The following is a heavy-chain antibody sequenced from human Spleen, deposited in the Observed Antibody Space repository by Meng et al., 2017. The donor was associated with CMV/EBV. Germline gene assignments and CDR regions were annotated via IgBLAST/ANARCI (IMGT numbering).Heavy chain of an antibody. V-gene: IGHV5-51*01. J-gene: IGHJ4*02. Sequence: KVSCKASGGTFSNYAITWVRQMSGKGLEWMGIIYPGDSDTRYSPSFQGQVTISADKSISTAYLQWSSLKASDTAMYYCARTDSSGYHPFDYWGQGTLVTVSS. CDR2: IYPGDSDT. CDR1: GGTFSNYA. CDR3: ARTDSSGYHPFDY. D-gene: IGHD3-22*01.